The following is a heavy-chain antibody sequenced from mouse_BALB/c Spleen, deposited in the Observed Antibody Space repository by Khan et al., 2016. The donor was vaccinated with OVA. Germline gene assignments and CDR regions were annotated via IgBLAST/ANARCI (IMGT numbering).Heavy chain of an antibody. D-gene: IGHD2-3*01. CDR2: ISSSGST. CDR3: ARDGSRYNYAMDY. Sequence: EVQLKESGPGLVKPSQSLSLTCTVTGYSITSDYAWNWIRQFPGNKLEWMGHISSSGSTNYNPALKSRISITRDTSKNQFFLQLNSVTTEDTATYYCARDGSRYNYAMDYWGQGTSVTVSS. V-gene: IGHV3-2*02. CDR1: GYSITSDYA. J-gene: IGHJ4*01.